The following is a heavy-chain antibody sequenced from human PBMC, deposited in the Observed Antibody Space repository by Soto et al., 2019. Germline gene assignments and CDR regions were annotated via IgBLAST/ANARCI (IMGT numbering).Heavy chain of an antibody. V-gene: IGHV1-69*01. Sequence: VQSGTEVKEPGSSVKVSCXASGGTFSTSSFVWVRQGPGQGLEWMGGIIPIFTRTNFAQKFQGRVTFSADESTRTTYMELRSLTSEDTAIYYCARDVVRSTAGDSWGQGTLVTVSS. CDR1: GGTFSTSS. J-gene: IGHJ4*02. CDR2: IIPIFTRT. CDR3: ARDVVRSTAGDS. D-gene: IGHD2-15*01.